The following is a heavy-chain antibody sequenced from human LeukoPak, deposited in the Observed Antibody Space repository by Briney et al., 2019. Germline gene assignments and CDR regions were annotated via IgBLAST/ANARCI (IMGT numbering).Heavy chain of an antibody. CDR2: IIPILGIA. CDR1: GGTFSSYA. Sequence: SVKVSCKASGGTFSSYAISWVRQAPGQGLEWMGRIIPILGIANYAQKFQGRVTITADKSTSTAYMELSSLRSEDTAVYYCARVLRGSDYYFDYWGQGTLVTVSS. D-gene: IGHD3-10*01. J-gene: IGHJ4*02. CDR3: ARVLRGSDYYFDY. V-gene: IGHV1-69*04.